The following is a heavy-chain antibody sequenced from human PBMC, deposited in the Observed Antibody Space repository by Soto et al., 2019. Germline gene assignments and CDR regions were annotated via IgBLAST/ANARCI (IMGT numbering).Heavy chain of an antibody. D-gene: IGHD3-10*01. CDR2: IYYSGST. CDR1: GGSISSGSYY. V-gene: IGHV4-39*01. J-gene: IGHJ4*02. CDR3: ARLLWFGELFPYFDY. Sequence: SETLSLTCTVSGGSISSGSYYWGWIRQPPGKGLEWIGSIYYSGSTYYNPSLKSRVTISVDTSKNQFSLKLSSVTAADTAVYYCARLLWFGELFPYFDYWGQGTLVTVS.